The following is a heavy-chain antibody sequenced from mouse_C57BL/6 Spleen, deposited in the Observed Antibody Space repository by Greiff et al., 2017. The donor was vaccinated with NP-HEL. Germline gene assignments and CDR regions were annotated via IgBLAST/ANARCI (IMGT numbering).Heavy chain of an antibody. J-gene: IGHJ2*01. V-gene: IGHV1-55*01. CDR1: GYTFTSYW. D-gene: IGHD2-3*01. CDR3: ARDGDGYYYFDY. Sequence: VQLQQPGAELVKPGASVKMSCKASGYTFTSYWITWVKQRPGQGLEWIGDIYPGSGSTNYNEKFKSKATLTVDTSSSTAYMQLSSLTSEDSAVYYCARDGDGYYYFDYWGQGTTLTVSS. CDR2: IYPGSGST.